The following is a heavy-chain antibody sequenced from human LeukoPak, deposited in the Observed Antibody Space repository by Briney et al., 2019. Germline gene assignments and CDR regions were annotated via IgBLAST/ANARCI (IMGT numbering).Heavy chain of an antibody. CDR2: ISSSSSYI. V-gene: IGHV3-21*04. J-gene: IGHJ6*02. Sequence: GGSLRLSCAASGFTFSSYSMNWVRQAPGKGLEWVSSISSSSSYIYYADSVKGRFTISRDNAKNSLYLQMNSLRAEDTAVYYCARDHSIEYGMDVWGQGTTVTVSS. D-gene: IGHD3-3*02. CDR3: ARDHSIEYGMDV. CDR1: GFTFSSYS.